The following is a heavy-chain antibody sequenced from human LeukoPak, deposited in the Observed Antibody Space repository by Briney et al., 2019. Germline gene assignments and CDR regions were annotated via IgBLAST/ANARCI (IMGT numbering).Heavy chain of an antibody. CDR2: IHSGGTT. V-gene: IGHV3-53*01. J-gene: IGHJ4*02. CDR1: GLTVSDSY. D-gene: IGHD3-10*01. CDR3: ATAPRGVYGVMALDF. Sequence: GGSLRFSCVGSGLTVSDSYMYWVRQAPGKGLEWVSVIHSGGTTAFADSVKGRFTISRDHSKNTLYLQMNSLRAEDTAVYYCATAPRGVYGVMALDFWGQGTLVTVSS.